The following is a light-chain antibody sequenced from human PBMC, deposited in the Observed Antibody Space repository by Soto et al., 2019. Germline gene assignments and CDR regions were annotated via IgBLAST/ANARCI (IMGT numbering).Light chain of an antibody. V-gene: IGKV3-15*01. Sequence: EIVMTQSPVTLSVSPGERATLSCRASQSVNSNLAWYQQKPGQPPRLLIYGASTRATGIPARFSGSGSGTDFTLTISSLQSEDFGVYYCHQYNTWPPPITFGPGTKVDIK. CDR2: GAS. J-gene: IGKJ3*01. CDR3: HQYNTWPPPIT. CDR1: QSVNSN.